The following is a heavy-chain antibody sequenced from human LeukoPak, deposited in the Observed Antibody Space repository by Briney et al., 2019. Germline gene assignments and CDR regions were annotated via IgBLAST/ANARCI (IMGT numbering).Heavy chain of an antibody. CDR1: GGTFSSYA. J-gene: IGHJ4*02. CDR2: IIPIFGTA. Sequence: SVKVSCKASGGTFSSYAISWVRQAPGQGLEWMGGIIPIFGTANYAQKFQGRVMITADESTSTAYMELSSLRSEDTAVYYCARGVVVVPAAPYQSFDYWGQGTLVTVSS. CDR3: ARGVVVVPAAPYQSFDY. V-gene: IGHV1-69*13. D-gene: IGHD2-2*01.